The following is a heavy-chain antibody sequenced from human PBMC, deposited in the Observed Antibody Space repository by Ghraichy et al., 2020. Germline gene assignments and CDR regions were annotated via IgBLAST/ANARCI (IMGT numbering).Heavy chain of an antibody. CDR3: ARDLDTAMVHFDY. D-gene: IGHD5-18*01. Sequence: GGSLRLSCAASGFTFSSYAMHWVRQAPGKGLEWVAVISYDGSNKYYADSVKGRFTISRDNSKNTLYLQMNSLRAEDTAVYYCARDLDTAMVHFDYWGQGTLVTVSS. V-gene: IGHV3-30-3*01. CDR1: GFTFSSYA. J-gene: IGHJ4*02. CDR2: ISYDGSNK.